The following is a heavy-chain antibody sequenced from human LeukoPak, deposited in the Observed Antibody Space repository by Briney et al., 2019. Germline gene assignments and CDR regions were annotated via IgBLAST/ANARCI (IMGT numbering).Heavy chain of an antibody. J-gene: IGHJ6*02. Sequence: GASVKVSCKASGYTFTGYYMHWVRQAPGQGLEWMGWINPNSGGTNYAQKFQGRVTMTRDTSISTAYMELSRLRSDDTAVYYCASSAVRFLEWLAPYGMDVWGQGTRSPSP. CDR2: INPNSGGT. V-gene: IGHV1-2*02. D-gene: IGHD3-3*01. CDR1: GYTFTGYY. CDR3: ASSAVRFLEWLAPYGMDV.